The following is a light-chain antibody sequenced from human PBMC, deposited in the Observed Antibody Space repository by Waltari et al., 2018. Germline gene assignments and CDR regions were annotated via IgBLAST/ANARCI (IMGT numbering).Light chain of an antibody. CDR2: GAS. J-gene: IGKJ2*02. CDR3: QQYGNSPRT. CDR1: QSVGSSY. V-gene: IGKV3-20*01. Sequence: EIVLTQSPGTLSLSPGERATLSCRASQSVGSSYLAWYQPKPGQAPRLLIYGASSRATGIADRFSGSGSGTDFNLTISRLEPEDFAVYYCQQYGNSPRTFGQGTRLEIK.